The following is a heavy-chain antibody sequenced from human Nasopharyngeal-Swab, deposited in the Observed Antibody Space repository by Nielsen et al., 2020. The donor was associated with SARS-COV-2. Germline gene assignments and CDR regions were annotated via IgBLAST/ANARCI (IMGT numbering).Heavy chain of an antibody. D-gene: IGHD3-9*01. CDR2: INHRGNT. V-gene: IGHV4-38-2*02. CDR1: GFSIISNHY. CDR3: VRLYYDLLTGYFSVGGNFDY. Sequence: SATLSLTCNVSGFSIISNHYWGWIRQSPGKRLEWIAAINHRGNTYYNPSLESRVTISADTSKDHFFLRVTSVTAADTAVYYCVRLYYDLLTGYFSVGGNFDYWGPGTLVTVSS. J-gene: IGHJ4*02.